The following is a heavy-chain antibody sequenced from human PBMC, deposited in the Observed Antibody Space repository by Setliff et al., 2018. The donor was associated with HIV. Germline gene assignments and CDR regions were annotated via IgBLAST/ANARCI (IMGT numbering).Heavy chain of an antibody. CDR3: ARGLGGYCSSVSCYEADH. D-gene: IGHD2-2*01. CDR1: GGSVSNSY. V-gene: IGHV4-4*07. J-gene: IGHJ5*02. CDR2: IYTSGST. Sequence: SETLSLTCTVSGGSVSNSYCSWIRQPAGKGLQWIGRIYTSGSTNYNPSLKSRVTTSVDTSKNQFSLRLSSVTAADTAVYYCARGLGGYCSSVSCYEADHWGQGTLVTVSS.